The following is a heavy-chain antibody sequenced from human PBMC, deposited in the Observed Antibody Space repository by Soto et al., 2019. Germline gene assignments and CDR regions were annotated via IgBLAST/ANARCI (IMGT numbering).Heavy chain of an antibody. V-gene: IGHV3-23*01. CDR1: GFTFSSCT. D-gene: IGHD3-16*01. CDR2: ISFGGGNS. J-gene: IGHJ4*02. Sequence: GGSLRLSCAASGFTFSSCTMSWVRQAPGKGLEWVSAISFGGGNSYYADSVKGRFTISRDNSKNTLYLQMNSLRAEDTAVYYWAKEWGPPGPFDKWGQGPLVTVSS. CDR3: AKEWGPPGPFDK.